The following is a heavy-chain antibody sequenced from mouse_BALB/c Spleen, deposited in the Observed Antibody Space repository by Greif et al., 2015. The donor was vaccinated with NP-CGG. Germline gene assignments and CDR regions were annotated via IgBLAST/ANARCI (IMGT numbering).Heavy chain of an antibody. J-gene: IGHJ3*01. CDR1: GFTFTDYY. V-gene: IGHV7-3*02. CDR3: ARHRYDGFAY. Sequence: EVKLQESGGGLVQPGGSLRLSCATSGFTFTDYYMSWVRQPPGKALEWLGFIRNKANGYTTEYSASVKGRFTISRDNSQSILYLQMNTLRAEDSATYYCARHRYDGFAYWGQGTLVTVSA. CDR2: IRNKANGYTT. D-gene: IGHD2-14*01.